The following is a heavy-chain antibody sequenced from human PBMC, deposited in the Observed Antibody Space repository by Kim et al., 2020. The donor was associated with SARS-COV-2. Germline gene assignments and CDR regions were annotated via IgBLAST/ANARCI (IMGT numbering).Heavy chain of an antibody. Sequence: YADSMMGRFTTSNDHSRETLYLQMNGLRAEDTALYYCARYASGTFNYFDFWGRGALVTVSS. V-gene: IGHV3-23*01. CDR3: ARYASGTFNYFDF. D-gene: IGHD3-10*01. J-gene: IGHJ4*02.